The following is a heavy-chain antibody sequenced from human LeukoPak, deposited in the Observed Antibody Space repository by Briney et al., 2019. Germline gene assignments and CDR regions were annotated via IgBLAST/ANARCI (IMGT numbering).Heavy chain of an antibody. J-gene: IGHJ4*02. CDR1: GFTFSIYA. CDR2: ISGSDGRT. Sequence: GTSLRLSCAASGFTFSIYAMSWVRQAPGKGLEWVSAISGSDGRTYYTDSVKGRLTISRDNSKNTLYLQVNSLRAEDTAVYYCAKVGAAGGNYFDYWGQGTLVTVSS. V-gene: IGHV3-23*01. CDR3: AKVGAAGGNYFDY. D-gene: IGHD6-13*01.